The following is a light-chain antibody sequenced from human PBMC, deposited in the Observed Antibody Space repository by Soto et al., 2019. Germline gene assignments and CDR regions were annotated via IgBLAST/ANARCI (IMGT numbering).Light chain of an antibody. J-gene: IGKJ1*01. CDR1: QSISSH. CDR2: KAS. CDR3: QQYNSYWT. Sequence: DIRMTQSPSSLSASVGDTVTITCRASQSISSHLNWYQQKPGKAPKLLIYKASSLQIGVPSRFSGSGSGTEFTLTISSLQPDDFATYYCQQYNSYWTFGQGTKVDIK. V-gene: IGKV1-5*03.